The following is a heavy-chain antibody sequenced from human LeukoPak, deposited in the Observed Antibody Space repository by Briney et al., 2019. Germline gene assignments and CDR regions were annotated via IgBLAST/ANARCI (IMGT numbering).Heavy chain of an antibody. D-gene: IGHD2-8*01. CDR1: GFTFSSYW. V-gene: IGHV3-53*01. Sequence: GGSLRLSCAASGFTFSSYWMHWVRQAPGKGLVWVSVIYSGGSTYYADSVKGRFTISRDNPKNTLYLQMNSLKTEDTAVYYCTDSPDAYWGQGTLVTVSS. CDR3: TDSPDAY. J-gene: IGHJ4*02. CDR2: IYSGGST.